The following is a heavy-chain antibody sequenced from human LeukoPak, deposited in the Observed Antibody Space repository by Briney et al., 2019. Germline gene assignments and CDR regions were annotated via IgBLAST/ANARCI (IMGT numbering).Heavy chain of an antibody. J-gene: IGHJ5*02. CDR3: ARDGISVVVTHKLYNWFDP. CDR1: GGSISSYY. CDR2: MSYSGNT. Sequence: PSETLSLTCIVSGGSISSYYWSWIRQPPGKGLEWIGYMSYSGNTNYNPSLKSRVTISVDTAKNQVSLKLRSVTAADTAVYYCARDGISVVVTHKLYNWFDPWGQGTLVTVSS. D-gene: IGHD2-21*02. V-gene: IGHV4-59*01.